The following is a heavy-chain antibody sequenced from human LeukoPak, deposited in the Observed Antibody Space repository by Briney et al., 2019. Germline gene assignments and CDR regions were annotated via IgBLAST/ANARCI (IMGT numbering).Heavy chain of an antibody. V-gene: IGHV3-64D*06. Sequence: HSGGSLRLSCAASGFTFSSYAMHWVRQAPGKGLEYVSAISSNGGSTYYADSVKGRFTISRDNSKNMLSLQMSSLRVEDTAVYYCAKHKSLWDWFDPWGQGTLVTVSS. CDR1: GFTFSSYA. CDR3: AKHKSLWDWFDP. D-gene: IGHD3-16*01. J-gene: IGHJ5*02. CDR2: ISSNGGST.